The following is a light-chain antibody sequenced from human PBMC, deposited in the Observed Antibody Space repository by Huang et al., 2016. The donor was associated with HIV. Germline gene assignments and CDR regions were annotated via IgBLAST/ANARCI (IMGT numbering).Light chain of an antibody. J-gene: IGKJ5*01. Sequence: DFVMTQSPLSLSVTPGEPASISCRSSQSLLHSNGYNSLDWYLQKPGTSPQLLISLSANLASGVPDRFSGSGSVTYFTLKITRVEAEDVGIYYCMQALRTPRTFGQGTRLEIK. CDR3: MQALRTPRT. CDR1: QSLLHSNGYNS. V-gene: IGKV2-28*01. CDR2: LSA.